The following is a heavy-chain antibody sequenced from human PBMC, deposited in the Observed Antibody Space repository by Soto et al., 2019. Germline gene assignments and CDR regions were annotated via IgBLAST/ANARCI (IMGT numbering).Heavy chain of an antibody. D-gene: IGHD2-2*01. V-gene: IGHV1-69*13. CDR3: ARVPDY. CDR2: IIPIFGTA. Sequence: GASVKVSCKASGGTFSSYVISWVRQAPGQGLEWMGGIIPIFGTANYAQKFQGRVTITADESTSTASLKLSSVTAADTAVYYCARVPDYWGQGILVTVSS. CDR1: GGTFSSYV. J-gene: IGHJ4*02.